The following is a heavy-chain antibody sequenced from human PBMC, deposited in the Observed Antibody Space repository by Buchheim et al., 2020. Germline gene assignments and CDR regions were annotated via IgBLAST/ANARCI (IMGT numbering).Heavy chain of an antibody. Sequence: QVQLQESGPGLVKPSGTLSLTCSIAGASVSSSDWWNWVRQPPGKGLEWVGEVSESGETNYLPSLKSRVTMSLDKSLNQFSLTLHSVTAADTAVYYCASLSKDFWGRGTL. CDR1: GASVSSSDW. CDR2: VSESGET. V-gene: IGHV4-4*02. CDR3: ASLSKDF. J-gene: IGHJ4*02.